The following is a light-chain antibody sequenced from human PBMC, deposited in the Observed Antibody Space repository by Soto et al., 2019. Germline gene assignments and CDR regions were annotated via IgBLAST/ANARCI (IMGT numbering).Light chain of an antibody. CDR1: SSDIGAYDY. CDR3: CSYVGSDTYVI. Sequence: QSALTQPASLSGSPGQSITISCTGTSSDIGAYDYVSWFQQHPGKAPKLMISEVNNRPSGVSNRFSGSKSGNTASLTISGLQAEDEAHYYCCSYVGSDTYVIFGGGTKLTVL. CDR2: EVN. V-gene: IGLV2-23*02. J-gene: IGLJ2*01.